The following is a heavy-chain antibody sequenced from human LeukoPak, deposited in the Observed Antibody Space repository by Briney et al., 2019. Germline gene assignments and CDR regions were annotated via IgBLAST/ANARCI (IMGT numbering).Heavy chain of an antibody. CDR2: IDSHI. Sequence: TGGSLRLSCAASGFTFSTSAMNWVRQVPGKGLEWVSSIDSHIYYAASVRGRFTISRDNARNSVYLQMNRPRASDTAVYYCARDPLRYLRVGHYDYWGQGTLVAVSS. CDR1: GFTFSTSA. V-gene: IGHV3-21*01. CDR3: ARDPLRYLRVGHYDY. D-gene: IGHD3-9*01. J-gene: IGHJ4*02.